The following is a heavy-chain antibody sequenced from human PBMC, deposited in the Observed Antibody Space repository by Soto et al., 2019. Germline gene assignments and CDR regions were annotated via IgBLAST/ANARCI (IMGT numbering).Heavy chain of an antibody. Sequence: SETLSLTCTVSGGSINDHYWSWIRQPPGMVLEWFGYIFYCGSIYYNPSLEIRVTISLLSSKNQFSLRLRFVAAADFAVYYCARGAYGDRKLFDYWGQGTLVTVSS. CDR2: IFYCGSI. V-gene: IGHV4-59*11. D-gene: IGHD4-17*01. CDR1: GGSINDHY. CDR3: ARGAYGDRKLFDY. J-gene: IGHJ4*02.